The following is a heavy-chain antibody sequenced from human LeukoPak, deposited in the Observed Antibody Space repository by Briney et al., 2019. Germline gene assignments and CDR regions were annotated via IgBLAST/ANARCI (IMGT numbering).Heavy chain of an antibody. CDR3: ARDGSKDDFPDY. CDR2: IWYDGSNK. J-gene: IGHJ4*02. Sequence: GGSLRLSCAASEFTFSSYGMHWVRQAPGKGLEWVAVIWYDGSNKYYADSVKGRFTISRDNSKNTLYLQMNSLRAEDTAVYYCARDGSKDDFPDYWGQGTLVTASS. D-gene: IGHD3-3*01. V-gene: IGHV3-33*01. CDR1: EFTFSSYG.